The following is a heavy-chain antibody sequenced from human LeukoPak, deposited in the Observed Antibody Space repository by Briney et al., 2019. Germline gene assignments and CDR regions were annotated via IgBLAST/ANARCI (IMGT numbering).Heavy chain of an antibody. CDR3: ARSRDAYNRDFDY. J-gene: IGHJ4*02. V-gene: IGHV4-59*01. D-gene: IGHD5-24*01. Sequence: SETLSLTCTVSGGSISSYYWNWIRQPPGKGLEWTGYIYYSGSTNYNPSLKSRVTISVDTSKKQFSLKVSSVTAADTAVYYCARSRDAYNRDFDYWGQGTLVTVSS. CDR2: IYYSGST. CDR1: GGSISSYY.